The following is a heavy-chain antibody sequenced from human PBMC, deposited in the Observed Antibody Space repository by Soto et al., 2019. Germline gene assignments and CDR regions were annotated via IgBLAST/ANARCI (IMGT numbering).Heavy chain of an antibody. J-gene: IGHJ1*01. CDR3: VRGVLS. D-gene: IGHD3-10*01. Sequence: QVQLQESGPGLVKASQTLPLTCNVSGGSISSGGYYWTWIRQHPGKGLEWIGNIHHSGSTFYNPSLKSRVSISVDTSKNQFSLKLSSVTAADTAVYFCVRGVLSWGQGTLVTVSS. CDR2: IHHSGST. CDR1: GGSISSGGYY. V-gene: IGHV4-31*03.